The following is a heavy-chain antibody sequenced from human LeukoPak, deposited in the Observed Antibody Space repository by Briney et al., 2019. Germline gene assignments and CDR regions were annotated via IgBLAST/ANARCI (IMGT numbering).Heavy chain of an antibody. CDR2: IIPILGIA. CDR3: ARGLITDFNWFDP. Sequence: ASVKVSCKASGGTFSSYTIGWVRQAPGQGLEWMGRIIPILGIANYAQKFQGRVTITADKSTSTAYMELSSLRSEDTAVYYCARGLITDFNWFDPWGQGTLVTVSS. CDR1: GGTFSSYT. J-gene: IGHJ5*02. D-gene: IGHD3-16*01. V-gene: IGHV1-69*02.